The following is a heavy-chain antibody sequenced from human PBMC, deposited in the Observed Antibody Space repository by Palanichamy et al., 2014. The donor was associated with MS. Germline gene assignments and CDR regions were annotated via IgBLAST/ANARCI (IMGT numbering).Heavy chain of an antibody. CDR1: GYTFISYD. CDR3: ARVYGSVDY. J-gene: IGHJ4*02. D-gene: IGHD3-10*01. V-gene: IGHV1-8*01. Sequence: QVQLVQSGAEVKKPGASVKVSCKTSGYTFISYDINWVRQATGQGLEWMGWMNPKSGMTGSAQKFQGRLTLTRDTSISTAYMELSSLRSEDTAMYYCARVYGSVDYWGQGTLLTVSS. CDR2: MNPKSGMT.